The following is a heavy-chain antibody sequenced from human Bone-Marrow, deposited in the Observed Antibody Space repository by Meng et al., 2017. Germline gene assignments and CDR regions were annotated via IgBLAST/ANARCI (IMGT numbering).Heavy chain of an antibody. V-gene: IGHV1-18*01. CDR3: ARAPDYYGSGLNYYGMDV. CDR1: GYTFTDYS. D-gene: IGHD3-10*01. J-gene: IGHJ6*02. Sequence: ASVKVSCKASGYTFTDYSITWLRQAPGQGLEWMGWIGTYSGEKKYAQRLQGRVTMTSDTSTRTVYMELRSLRSDDTAVYYCARAPDYYGSGLNYYGMDVWGQGTTVTVSS. CDR2: IGTYSGEK.